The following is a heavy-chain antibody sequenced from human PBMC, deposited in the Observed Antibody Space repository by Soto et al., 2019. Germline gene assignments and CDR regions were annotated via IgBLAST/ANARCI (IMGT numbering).Heavy chain of an antibody. CDR3: ARSIFGVVPTLYYYYYGMDV. Sequence: PGGSLRLSCAASGFTFSSYAMHWVRQAPGKGLEWVAVISYDGSNKYYADSVKGRFTISRDNSKNTLYLQMNSLRAEDTAVYYCARSIFGVVPTLYYYYYGMDVWGQGTTVTVSS. CDR2: ISYDGSNK. D-gene: IGHD3-3*01. J-gene: IGHJ6*02. V-gene: IGHV3-30-3*01. CDR1: GFTFSSYA.